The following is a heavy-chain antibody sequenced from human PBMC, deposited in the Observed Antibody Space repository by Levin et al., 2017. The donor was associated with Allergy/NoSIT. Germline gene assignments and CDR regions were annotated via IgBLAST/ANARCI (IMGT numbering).Heavy chain of an antibody. D-gene: IGHD3-22*01. J-gene: IGHJ4*02. CDR3: TLDYYDSSAYYWVDF. V-gene: IGHV3-73*01. CDR1: GFTFSGSG. Sequence: GESLKISCATSGFTFSGSGIHWVRQASGKGPEWLGRIRSTRNNYATAYAASVEGRFTISRDDSKNPAFLHMISLKTEDSAVYDCTLDYYDSSAYYWVDFWGRGTLVTVSS. CDR2: IRSTRNNYAT.